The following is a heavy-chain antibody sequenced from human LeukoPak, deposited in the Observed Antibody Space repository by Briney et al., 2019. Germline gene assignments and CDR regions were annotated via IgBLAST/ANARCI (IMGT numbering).Heavy chain of an antibody. CDR3: ARAAITMVRGVIPNNWFDP. D-gene: IGHD3-10*01. Sequence: ASVKVSCKASGYTFAGYYMHWLRQAPGQGLEWMGWINPNSGGTSYAQKFQGRVTMTRDTSISTAYMELSRLRSDDTAVYYCARAAITMVRGVIPNNWFDPWGQGTLVTVSS. CDR2: INPNSGGT. J-gene: IGHJ5*02. CDR1: GYTFAGYY. V-gene: IGHV1-2*02.